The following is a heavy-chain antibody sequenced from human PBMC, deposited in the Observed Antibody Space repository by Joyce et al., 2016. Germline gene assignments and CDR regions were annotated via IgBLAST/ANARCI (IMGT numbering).Heavy chain of an antibody. CDR3: GKDLEWELRHFDY. CDR1: GFSFRSYG. V-gene: IGHV3-23*01. CDR2: ISNTGERR. Sequence: EVQVLESGGGLVQPGGSLRLSCVVSGFSFRSYGMSWVRQAPGKGLEWVSTISNTGERRYYAESVRGRFTISRDNSKNTLYMEMSSLGDEDTAVYYCGKDLEWELRHFDYWGQGSLVTVSS. J-gene: IGHJ4*02. D-gene: IGHD1-26*01.